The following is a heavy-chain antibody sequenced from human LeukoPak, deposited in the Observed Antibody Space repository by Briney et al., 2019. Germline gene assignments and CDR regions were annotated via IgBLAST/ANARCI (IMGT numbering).Heavy chain of an antibody. CDR1: GFTFSSYA. J-gene: IGHJ4*02. CDR2: ISGSGGST. CDR3: AKGSSGWYRTSPFDY. V-gene: IGHV3-23*01. Sequence: GGSLRLSCAASGFTFSSYAMSWVRQAPGKGVEWVSAISGSGGSTYYADSVKGRFTISRDNSKNTLYLQMNSLRAEDTAVYYCAKGSSGWYRTSPFDYWGQGTLVTVSS. D-gene: IGHD6-19*01.